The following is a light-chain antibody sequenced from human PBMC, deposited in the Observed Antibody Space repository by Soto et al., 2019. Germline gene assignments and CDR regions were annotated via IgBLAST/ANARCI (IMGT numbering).Light chain of an antibody. Sequence: DIQMTQSPSSLSASVGDRVIITCRASQSIRKYLNWYQHKPGKVPTLLIYAASSLKSGVPSRFSGSGSGTELTLTISSLQPDDFAMYYCQQYQSYSRTFGQGTKVDIK. J-gene: IGKJ1*01. CDR3: QQYQSYSRT. V-gene: IGKV1-5*01. CDR1: QSIRKY. CDR2: AAS.